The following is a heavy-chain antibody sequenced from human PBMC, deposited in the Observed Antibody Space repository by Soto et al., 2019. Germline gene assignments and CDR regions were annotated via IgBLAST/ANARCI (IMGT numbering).Heavy chain of an antibody. CDR2: INAGNGNT. V-gene: IGHV1-3*01. J-gene: IGHJ6*02. CDR1: GYTFTSYA. CDR3: TYGSGDHIYYYYGMDV. D-gene: IGHD3-10*01. Sequence: SVKVSCKASGYTFTSYAMHWVRQAPGQRLEWMGWINAGNGNTKYSQKFQGRVTITRDTSASTAYMELSSLRSEDTAVYYCTYGSGDHIYYYYGMDVWGQGTTVTVSS.